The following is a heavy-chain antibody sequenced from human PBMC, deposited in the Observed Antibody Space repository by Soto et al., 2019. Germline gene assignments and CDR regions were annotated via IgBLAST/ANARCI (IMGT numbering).Heavy chain of an antibody. CDR1: GFTFSTYW. Sequence: EVPLVESGGGVVQPGGSLRLSCAASGFTFSTYWMHWVRQAPGKGLVWVSRINSDGSTTLYADSVKGRFTISRDNAKNTLYLQMNSLRAEDTAVYYCARGKYYSGSGSYYLFDYWGQGTLVTVSS. CDR2: INSDGSTT. CDR3: ARGKYYSGSGSYYLFDY. D-gene: IGHD3-10*01. V-gene: IGHV3-74*01. J-gene: IGHJ4*02.